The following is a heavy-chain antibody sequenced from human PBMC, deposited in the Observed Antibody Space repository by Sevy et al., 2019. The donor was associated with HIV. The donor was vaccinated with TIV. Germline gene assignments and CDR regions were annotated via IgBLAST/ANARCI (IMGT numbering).Heavy chain of an antibody. V-gene: IGHV3-23*01. CDR1: GFTFRNYA. J-gene: IGHJ4*02. CDR2: LSGTGGST. Sequence: GSLRLSCAASGFTFRNYAMSWVRQAPGKRLEWVSALSGTGGSTYYADSVKGRFTISRDNSKNTLYLQMNSLRVEDTAVYYCAKDLDIVAVAAAIRLSYWGQGTLVTVSS. D-gene: IGHD2-2*01. CDR3: AKDLDIVAVAAAIRLSY.